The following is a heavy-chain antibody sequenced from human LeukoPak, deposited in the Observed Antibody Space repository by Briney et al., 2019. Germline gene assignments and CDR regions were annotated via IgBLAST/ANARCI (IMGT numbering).Heavy chain of an antibody. CDR1: GYSFTNYW. CDR2: IYPGDSGT. Sequence: GESLKISCKASGYSFTNYWIGWVRQMPGKGLEWMGIIYPGDSGTRYSPSFQGQVTISADKSISTAYLQWSSLKASDTAMYYCARHVRYCTNGVCYPNWFDPWGQGTLATVSS. J-gene: IGHJ5*02. CDR3: ARHVRYCTNGVCYPNWFDP. V-gene: IGHV5-51*01. D-gene: IGHD2-8*01.